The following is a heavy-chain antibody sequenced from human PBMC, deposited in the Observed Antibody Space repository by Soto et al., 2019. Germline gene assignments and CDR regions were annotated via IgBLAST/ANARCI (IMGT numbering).Heavy chain of an antibody. CDR3: ARTVWELHSLDF. Sequence: LSLTCSVSGGSMSNYYWNWIRQPAGKGLEWIGSISHSGRTNYSPSLMSRGTISVDMSKKQFSLRLSSVTATDTAVYYCARTVWELHSLDFWGQGPMVTVSS. CDR2: ISHSGRT. CDR1: GGSMSNYY. D-gene: IGHD1-26*01. J-gene: IGHJ6*02. V-gene: IGHV4-59*01.